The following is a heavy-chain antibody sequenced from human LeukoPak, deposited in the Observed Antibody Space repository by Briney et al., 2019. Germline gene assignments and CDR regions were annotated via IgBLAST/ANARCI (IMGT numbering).Heavy chain of an antibody. CDR2: IKQDGSEK. CDR1: GFTFSSYW. Sequence: WGSLRLSCAASGFTFSSYWMSWVRQAPGKGLECVANIKQDGSEKYYVDSVKGRFTISRDNAKNSLYLQMNSLRAEDTAVYYCARDHRGTYYYYYMDVWGKGTTVTVSS. V-gene: IGHV3-7*01. CDR3: ARDHRGTYYYYYMDV. D-gene: IGHD1-1*01. J-gene: IGHJ6*03.